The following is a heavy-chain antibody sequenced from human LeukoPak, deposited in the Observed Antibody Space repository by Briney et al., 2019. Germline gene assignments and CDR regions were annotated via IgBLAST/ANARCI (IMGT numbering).Heavy chain of an antibody. CDR2: IIPSGDTT. D-gene: IGHD6-13*01. J-gene: IGHJ4*02. CDR1: GNSFSSGY. V-gene: IGHV1-46*04. CDR3: ARDGSKWNFDY. Sequence: ASVKVSCKASGNSFSSGYMHWVRQAPGQGLEWMGRIIPSGDTTHYAQKLQGRVSITRDPSTSTVYMVLSSLTSEDTAVYYCARDGSKWNFDYWGQGTLVTVSS.